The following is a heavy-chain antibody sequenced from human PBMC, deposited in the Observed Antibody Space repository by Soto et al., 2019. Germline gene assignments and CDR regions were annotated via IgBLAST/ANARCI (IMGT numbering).Heavy chain of an antibody. CDR3: ARGLYCSGGSCYSGEAEYFQH. V-gene: IGHV4-59*01. J-gene: IGHJ1*01. CDR2: IYYSGST. Sequence: SETLSLTCTVSGGSISSYYWSWIRQPPGKGLEWIGYIYYSGSTNYNPSLKSRVTISVDTSKNQFSLKLSSVTAADTAVYYCARGLYCSGGSCYSGEAEYFQHWGQGTLVTVSS. CDR1: GGSISSYY. D-gene: IGHD2-15*01.